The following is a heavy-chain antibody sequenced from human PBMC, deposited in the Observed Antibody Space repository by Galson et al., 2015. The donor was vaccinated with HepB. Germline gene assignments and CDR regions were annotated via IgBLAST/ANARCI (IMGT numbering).Heavy chain of an antibody. CDR2: IYYSGST. CDR1: GGSISSSSYY. CDR3: ARAPLSYCSGGSCYTYYFDY. D-gene: IGHD2-15*01. Sequence: SETLSLTCTVSGGSISSSSYYWGWIRQPPGKGLEWIGSIYYSGSTYYNPSLKSRVTISVDTSKNQFSLKLSSVTAADTAVYYCARAPLSYCSGGSCYTYYFDYWGQGTLVTVSS. V-gene: IGHV4-39*07. J-gene: IGHJ4*02.